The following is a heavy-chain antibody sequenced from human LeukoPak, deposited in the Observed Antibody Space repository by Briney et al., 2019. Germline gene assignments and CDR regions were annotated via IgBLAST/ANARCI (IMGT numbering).Heavy chain of an antibody. CDR3: ARYDILTGYYTDY. CDR1: GGSISSGGYY. D-gene: IGHD3-9*01. Sequence: PSETLSLTCTVSGGSISSGGYYWSWIRQHPGKGLEWIGYIYYSGSTYYNPSLKSRVTISVDTSKNQFSLKLSSVTAAGTAVYYCARYDILTGYYTDYWGQGTLVTVSS. J-gene: IGHJ4*02. V-gene: IGHV4-31*03. CDR2: IYYSGST.